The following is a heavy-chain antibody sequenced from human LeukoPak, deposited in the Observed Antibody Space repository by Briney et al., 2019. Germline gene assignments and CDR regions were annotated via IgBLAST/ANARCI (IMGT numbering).Heavy chain of an antibody. J-gene: IGHJ3*02. CDR3: ARGGEYGILTGYCNRENAFDI. Sequence: GGSLRLSCAASGFTFSSYAMRWVRQAPGKGLEYVSAISSNGGSTYYANSVKGRFTISRDNSKNTLYLQMGSLRAEDMAVYYCARGGEYGILTGYCNRENAFDIWGQGTMVTVSS. CDR1: GFTFSSYA. CDR2: ISSNGGST. V-gene: IGHV3-64*01. D-gene: IGHD3-9*01.